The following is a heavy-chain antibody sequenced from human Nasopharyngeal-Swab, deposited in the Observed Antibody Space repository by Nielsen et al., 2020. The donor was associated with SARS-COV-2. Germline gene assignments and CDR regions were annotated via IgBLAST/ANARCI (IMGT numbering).Heavy chain of an antibody. CDR2: ISYEGDRQ. J-gene: IGHJ4*02. V-gene: IGHV3-30*03. D-gene: IGHD2/OR15-2a*01. Sequence: GFLFTDLAMHWVRQAPGKGLEWVAFISYEGDRQQYADSVKGRFTISRDDSKNTLYLEMSRLRAEDTAVYYCAREGKYIGEYYPLDYWGQGTLVTVS. CDR3: AREGKYIGEYYPLDY. CDR1: GFLFTDLA.